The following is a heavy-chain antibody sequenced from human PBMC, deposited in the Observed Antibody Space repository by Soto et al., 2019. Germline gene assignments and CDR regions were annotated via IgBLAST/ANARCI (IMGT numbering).Heavy chain of an antibody. J-gene: IGHJ4*02. D-gene: IGHD6-13*01. CDR2: IRQDGSDT. V-gene: IGHV3-7*05. CDR1: GFTFSNYW. CDR3: VGPRAAAQPLDY. Sequence: GSLRLSCAASGFTFSNYWMSWVRQAPGKGLEWVANIRQDGSDTYYGDSVRGRFIISRHNANNSLFLQMNSLRAEDTAVYYCVGPRAAAQPLDYWGLGTLVTVSS.